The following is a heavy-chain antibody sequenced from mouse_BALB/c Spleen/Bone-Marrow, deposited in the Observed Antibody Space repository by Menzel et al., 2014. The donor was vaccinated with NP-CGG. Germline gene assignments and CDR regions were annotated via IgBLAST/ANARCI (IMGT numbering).Heavy chain of an antibody. CDR1: GYTFTSYY. Sequence: VKVVESGPELVKPGASVRISCKASGYTFTSYYIHWVKQRPGQGLEWIGWIYPGNVNTKYNEKFKGKATLTADKSSSTAYMQLSSLTSEDSAVYFCARDYDYDAWFAYWGQGTLVPVSA. J-gene: IGHJ3*01. D-gene: IGHD2-4*01. CDR2: IYPGNVNT. V-gene: IGHV1S56*01. CDR3: ARDYDYDAWFAY.